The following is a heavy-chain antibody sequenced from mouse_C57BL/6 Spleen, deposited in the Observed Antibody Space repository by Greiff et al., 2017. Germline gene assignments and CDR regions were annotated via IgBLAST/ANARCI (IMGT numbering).Heavy chain of an antibody. J-gene: IGHJ2*01. D-gene: IGHD1-1*01. CDR3: PRKNYDFDY. Sequence: QVQLQQPGAELVMPGASVKLSCKASGYTFTSYWMHWVKQRPGQGLEWIGEIDPSDSYTNYNQKFKGKSTLTVDKSSSTAYMQLSSLTSEDSAVYYCPRKNYDFDYWGQGTTLTVSS. V-gene: IGHV1-69*01. CDR1: GYTFTSYW. CDR2: IDPSDSYT.